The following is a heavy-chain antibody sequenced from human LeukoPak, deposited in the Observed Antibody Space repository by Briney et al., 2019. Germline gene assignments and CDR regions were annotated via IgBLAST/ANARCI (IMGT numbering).Heavy chain of an antibody. CDR1: GGSISSYY. CDR3: ARGLFTVTTVRHYYGMDV. D-gene: IGHD4-17*01. J-gene: IGHJ6*02. CDR2: IYYSGST. Sequence: PSETLSLTCTVSGGSISSYYWSWIRQPPGKGLEWIGYIYYSGSTNYNPSLKSRVTISVDTSKNQFSLKLSSVTAADTAVYYCARGLFTVTTVRHYYGMDVWGQGTTVTVSS. V-gene: IGHV4-59*12.